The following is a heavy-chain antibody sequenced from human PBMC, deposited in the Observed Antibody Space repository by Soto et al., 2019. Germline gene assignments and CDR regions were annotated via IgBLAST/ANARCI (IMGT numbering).Heavy chain of an antibody. D-gene: IGHD2-15*01. CDR1: GGIFNSYA. CDR2: IIPIFATP. Sequence: SVKVSCKTSGGIFNSYAISWVRQAPGQGLEWMGGIIPIFATPKYAQKFQGRLTITADTSTSTVYMELSSLKSEDTAVYYCAKDPEVLSARFESWGQGALVTVSS. V-gene: IGHV1-69*06. CDR3: AKDPEVLSARFES. J-gene: IGHJ4*02.